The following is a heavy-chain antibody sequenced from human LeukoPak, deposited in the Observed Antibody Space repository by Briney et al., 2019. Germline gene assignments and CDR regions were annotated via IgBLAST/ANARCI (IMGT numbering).Heavy chain of an antibody. CDR1: GYSISSGYY. D-gene: IGHD6-13*01. CDR3: ARERGDSSRFGY. V-gene: IGHV4-38-2*02. CDR2: IYHSGST. Sequence: SETLSLTCAVSGYSISSGYYWGWIRQPPGKGLEWIGSIYHSGSTYYIPSLKSRVTISVDTSKNQFSLKLSSVTAADTAVYYCARERGDSSRFGYWGQGTLVTVSS. J-gene: IGHJ4*02.